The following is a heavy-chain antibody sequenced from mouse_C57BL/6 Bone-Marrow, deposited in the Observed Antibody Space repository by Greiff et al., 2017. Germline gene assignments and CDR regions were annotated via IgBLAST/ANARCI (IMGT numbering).Heavy chain of an antibody. V-gene: IGHV5-12*01. CDR3: ARQGLGPLTFAY. CDR2: ISNGGGST. J-gene: IGHJ3*01. D-gene: IGHD3-3*01. CDR1: GFTFSDYY. Sequence: EVKLMESGGGLVQPGGSLKLSCAASGFTFSDYYMYWVRQTPEKRLEWVAYISNGGGSTYYPDTVKGRFTISRDNAKNTLYLQMSRLKSEDTAMYYCARQGLGPLTFAYWGQGTLVTVSA.